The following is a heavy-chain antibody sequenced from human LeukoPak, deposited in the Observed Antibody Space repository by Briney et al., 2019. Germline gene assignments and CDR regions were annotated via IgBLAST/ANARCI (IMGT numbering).Heavy chain of an antibody. CDR3: AREDDTGRYMGDDAFDI. Sequence: SVKVSCKASGGTFSSYAISWVRQAPGQGLEWMGGIIPIFGTANYAQKFQGRVTITADESTSTAYMELSSLRSEDTAVYYCAREDDTGRYMGDDAFDIWGQGTMVTVSS. V-gene: IGHV1-69*13. D-gene: IGHD1-26*01. CDR2: IIPIFGTA. J-gene: IGHJ3*02. CDR1: GGTFSSYA.